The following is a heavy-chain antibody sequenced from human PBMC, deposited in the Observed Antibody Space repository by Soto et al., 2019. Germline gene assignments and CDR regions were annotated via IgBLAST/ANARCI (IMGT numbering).Heavy chain of an antibody. J-gene: IGHJ4*02. CDR2: ISWNSGSI. D-gene: IGHD2-2*01. V-gene: IGHV3-9*01. Sequence: PGGSLRLSCAASGFTFDDYAMHWVRQAPGKGLEWVSGISWNSGSIGYADSVKGRFTISRDNAKNSLYLQMNSLSAEDTAIYYCATSRTFDYWGQGTLVTVSS. CDR1: GFTFDDYA. CDR3: ATSRTFDY.